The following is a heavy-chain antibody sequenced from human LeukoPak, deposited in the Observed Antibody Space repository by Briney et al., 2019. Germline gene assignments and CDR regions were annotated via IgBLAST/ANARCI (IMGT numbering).Heavy chain of an antibody. CDR1: GGSISSYY. J-gene: IGHJ4*02. V-gene: IGHV4-39*07. CDR3: ARTHYGDLLNYFDY. CDR2: IYYSGST. D-gene: IGHD4-17*01. Sequence: KPSETLPLTCTVSGGSISSYYWGWIRQPPGKGLEWIGSIYYSGSTYYNPSLKSRVTISVDTSKNQFSLKLSSVTAADTAVYYCARTHYGDLLNYFDYWGQGTLVTVSS.